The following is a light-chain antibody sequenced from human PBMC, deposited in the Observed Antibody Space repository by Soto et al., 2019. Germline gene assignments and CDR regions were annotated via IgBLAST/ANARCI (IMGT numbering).Light chain of an antibody. CDR3: QQYGTSPGT. CDR1: QSVSNNY. CDR2: GAS. V-gene: IGKV3-20*01. Sequence: EIVLTESPGTLSLSPGERASLSCRASQSVSNNYLAWYQQKPGQAPTLLIFGASSRATGIPDRFSGSGSGTDFTLTISGLQPEDFAVYYCQQYGTSPGTFGQGTKVDI. J-gene: IGKJ1*01.